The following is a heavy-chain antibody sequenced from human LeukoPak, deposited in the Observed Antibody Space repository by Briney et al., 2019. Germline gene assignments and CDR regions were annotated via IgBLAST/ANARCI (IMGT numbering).Heavy chain of an antibody. Sequence: SETLSLTCTVSGGSISSYYWSWIRQPPGKGLEWIGYIYYSGSTNYNPSLKSRVTISVDTSKNQFSLKLSSVTAADTAVYYCARSKDILTGYRDYWGQGTLVTVSS. CDR2: IYYSGST. CDR1: GGSISSYY. J-gene: IGHJ4*02. V-gene: IGHV4-59*01. D-gene: IGHD3-9*01. CDR3: ARSKDILTGYRDY.